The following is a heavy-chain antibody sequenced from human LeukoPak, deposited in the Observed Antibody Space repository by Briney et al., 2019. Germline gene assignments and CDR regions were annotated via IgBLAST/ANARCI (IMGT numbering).Heavy chain of an antibody. Sequence: SVKVSCKASGGTFSSYAISWVRQAPGQGLEWMGGIIPIFGTANYAQKFQGRVTITADESTSTAYMELSSLRSEDTAVYYCARVGNRPYYYDSSGYSPFVYWGQGTLVTVSS. D-gene: IGHD3-22*01. CDR2: IIPIFGTA. V-gene: IGHV1-69*13. CDR1: GGTFSSYA. CDR3: ARVGNRPYYYDSSGYSPFVY. J-gene: IGHJ4*02.